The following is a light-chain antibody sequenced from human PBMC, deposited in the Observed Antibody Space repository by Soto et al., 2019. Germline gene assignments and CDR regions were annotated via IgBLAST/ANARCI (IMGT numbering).Light chain of an antibody. CDR3: QQYVSSPWT. CDR1: QSVSSSY. J-gene: IGKJ1*01. CDR2: GAS. Sequence: EIVLTQSPGTLSLSPGERATLSCRASQSVSSSYLAWYQQKGGKAPRLVIYGASSRDTGIPDRISGSGSETDFTLTISRLEPDDFAVYYCQQYVSSPWTFGQGTKGEIK. V-gene: IGKV3-20*01.